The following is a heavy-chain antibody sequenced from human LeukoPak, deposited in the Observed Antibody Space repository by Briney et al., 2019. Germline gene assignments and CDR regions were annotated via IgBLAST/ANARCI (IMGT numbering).Heavy chain of an antibody. CDR2: IRNDGSIR. CDR3: AKGRAGMVRGVCDY. Sequence: GGSLRLSCAPSGFTLSSYGMHWVRQAPGKGLEWVAFIRNDGSIRYYADSLKGRFTISRDNSKNTLYLQMSSLRVDDTAVYYCAKGRAGMVRGVCDYWGQGTLVTVSS. J-gene: IGHJ4*02. V-gene: IGHV3-30*02. CDR1: GFTLSSYG. D-gene: IGHD3-10*01.